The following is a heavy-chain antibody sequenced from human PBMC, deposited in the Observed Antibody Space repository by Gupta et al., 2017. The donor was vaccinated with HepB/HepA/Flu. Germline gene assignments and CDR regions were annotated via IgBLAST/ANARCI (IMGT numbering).Heavy chain of an antibody. CDR2: ISGRGGST. J-gene: IGHJ4*02. CDR1: VVTFSSYA. D-gene: IGHD2-21*01. Sequence: EVQLLESGGGLVQPGGSLRLSCPASVVTFSSYAMSWVRQAPGKGLEWGSAISGRGGSTYYADSVKGRFTISRDNSKNTLYLQMNSLRAEDTAVYYCADAIPFDYWGQGTLVTVSS. V-gene: IGHV3-23*01. CDR3: ADAIPFDY.